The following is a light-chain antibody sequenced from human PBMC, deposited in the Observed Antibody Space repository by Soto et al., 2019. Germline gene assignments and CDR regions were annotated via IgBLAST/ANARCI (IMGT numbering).Light chain of an antibody. Sequence: EIVLTQSPGTLSLSPGGRATLSCRASQSVRSSYLAWYQQRPGQAPRLLIFGASFRATGIPDRFSGSGSGTDFTLTISRLEPEDFAVYYCQQYGSSPQWTFGQGTKVDIK. J-gene: IGKJ1*01. V-gene: IGKV3-20*01. CDR2: GAS. CDR1: QSVRSSY. CDR3: QQYGSSPQWT.